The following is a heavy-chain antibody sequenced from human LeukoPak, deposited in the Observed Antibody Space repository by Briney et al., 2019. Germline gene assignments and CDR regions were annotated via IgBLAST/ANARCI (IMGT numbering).Heavy chain of an antibody. V-gene: IGHV1-69*13. D-gene: IGHD6-13*01. CDR2: IIPIFGTA. CDR1: GGTCISYA. CDR3: ARGGAAQYNWFDP. Sequence: SVKVSCKASGGTCISYAISWVRQAPGQGLEWMGGIIPIFGTANYAQKFQGRLTITADESTSTAYMELSSLRSEDTAVYYCARGGAAQYNWFDPWGQGTLVTVSS. J-gene: IGHJ5*02.